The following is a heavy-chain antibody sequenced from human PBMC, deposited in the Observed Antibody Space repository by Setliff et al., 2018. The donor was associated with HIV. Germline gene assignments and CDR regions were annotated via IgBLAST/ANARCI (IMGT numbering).Heavy chain of an antibody. CDR2: ISAYNGNT. CDR3: ARDGWRHVLHGNYYYYFMDV. D-gene: IGHD2-8*01. CDR1: DYTFTNYG. Sequence: GASVKVSCKASDYTFTNYGISWVRQAPGQGLEWMGWISAYNGNTNYAQKLQGRDTMTTDTSTSTAYMELRSLRSDDTAVYYCARDGWRHVLHGNYYYYFMDVWGKGTTVTVSS. J-gene: IGHJ6*03. V-gene: IGHV1-18*01.